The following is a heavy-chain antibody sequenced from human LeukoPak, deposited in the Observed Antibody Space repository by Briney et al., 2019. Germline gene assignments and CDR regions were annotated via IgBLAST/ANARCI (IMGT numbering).Heavy chain of an antibody. V-gene: IGHV4-38-2*01. CDR2: IYHSGST. CDR3: ARLSVYHYSGSYLIRGWFDP. D-gene: IGHD3-10*01. CDR1: GYSISSGYY. Sequence: SETLSLTCAVSGYSISSGYYWGWIRQPPGKGLEWIGSIYHSGSTYYNPSLKSRATISVDTSKNQFSLKLSSVTAADTAVYYCARLSVYHYSGSYLIRGWFDPWGQGTLVTVSS. J-gene: IGHJ5*02.